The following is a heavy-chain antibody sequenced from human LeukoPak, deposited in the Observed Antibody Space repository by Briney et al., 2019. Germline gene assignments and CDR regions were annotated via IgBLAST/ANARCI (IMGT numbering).Heavy chain of an antibody. CDR1: GYSISSGYY. CDR3: ARVPSWYDEHYYYYYYMDV. J-gene: IGHJ6*03. D-gene: IGHD2-2*01. V-gene: IGHV4-38-2*02. Sequence: SETLSLTCTVSGYSISSGYYWGWIRQPPGKGLEWIGSIYHSGSTYYNPSLKSRVTISVDTSKNQFSLKLSSVTAADTAVYYCARVPSWYDEHYYYYYYMDVWGKGTTVTVSS. CDR2: IYHSGST.